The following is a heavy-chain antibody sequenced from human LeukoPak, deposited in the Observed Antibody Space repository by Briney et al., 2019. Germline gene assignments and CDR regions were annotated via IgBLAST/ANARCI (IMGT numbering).Heavy chain of an antibody. CDR1: GGSISSGSYY. D-gene: IGHD3-16*01. V-gene: IGHV4-39*07. CDR3: ARGCGTFGGVTMYYYFDY. J-gene: IGHJ4*02. CDR2: INHSGST. Sequence: SETLSLTCTVSGGSISSGSYYWGWIRQPPGKGLEWIGEINHSGSTNYNPSPKSRVTISVDTSKNQFSLKLSSVTAADTAVYYCARGCGTFGGVTMYYYFDYWGQGTLVTVSS.